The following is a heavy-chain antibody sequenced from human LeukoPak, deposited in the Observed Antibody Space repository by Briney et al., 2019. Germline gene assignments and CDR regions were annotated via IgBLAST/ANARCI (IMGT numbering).Heavy chain of an antibody. V-gene: IGHV1-18*01. CDR3: ARPMRDILTGYYPYFDY. CDR2: ISAYNDNT. J-gene: IGHJ4*02. D-gene: IGHD3-9*01. Sequence: ASVKVSCKTSGYTFTSYGISWVRQAPGQGLEWMGWISAYNDNTNYAQKVQGRVTMTTDTSTSTAYMELRSLRSDDTAVYYCARPMRDILTGYYPYFDYWGQGIKVTVSS. CDR1: GYTFTSYG.